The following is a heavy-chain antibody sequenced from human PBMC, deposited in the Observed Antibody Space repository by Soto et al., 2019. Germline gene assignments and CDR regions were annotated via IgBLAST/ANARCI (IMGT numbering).Heavy chain of an antibody. CDR2: ISAYNGNT. CDR3: VRLIGNSWLDF. CDR1: GYTFTSYG. V-gene: IGHV1-18*01. Sequence: GASVKVSCKASGYTFTSYGISWVRQAPGQGLEWMGWISAYNGNTNYAQKFQGRVTMTTDTSTGTAYMELRSPRSDDTAVYYCVRLIGNSWLDFWGQGTLVTVSS. D-gene: IGHD1-26*01. J-gene: IGHJ5*01.